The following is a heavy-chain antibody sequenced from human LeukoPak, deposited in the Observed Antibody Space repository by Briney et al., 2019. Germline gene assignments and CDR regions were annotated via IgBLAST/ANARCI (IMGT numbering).Heavy chain of an antibody. V-gene: IGHV3-21*01. D-gene: IGHD6-13*01. CDR3: AREIAAADPFDY. Sequence: PGGALRLSCAPSGFTFSSYSMSWVPQAPGKRREWVSSISSSSSYIYYADSVKSGFTISREKAKNSLYLQMNSLRAEDTAVYYCAREIAAADPFDYWGQGTLVTVSS. J-gene: IGHJ4*02. CDR2: ISSSSSYI. CDR1: GFTFSSYS.